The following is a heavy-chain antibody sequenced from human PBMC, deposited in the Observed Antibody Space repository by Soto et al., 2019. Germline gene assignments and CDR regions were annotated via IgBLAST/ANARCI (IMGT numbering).Heavy chain of an antibody. CDR1: GFTFSSYG. CDR2: IWYDGSNK. D-gene: IGHD2-8*01. J-gene: IGHJ6*02. CDR3: AREYCTNGVCYNYYYYYGMDV. Sequence: QVQLVESGGGVVQPGRSLRLSCAASGFTFSSYGMHWVRQAPGKGLEWVAVIWYDGSNKYYADSVKGRFTISRDNSKNTLYLQMNSLRAEDTAVYYCAREYCTNGVCYNYYYYYGMDVWGQGTTVTVSS. V-gene: IGHV3-33*01.